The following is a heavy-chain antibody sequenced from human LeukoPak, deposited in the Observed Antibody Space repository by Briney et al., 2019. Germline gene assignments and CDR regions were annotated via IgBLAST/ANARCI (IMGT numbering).Heavy chain of an antibody. V-gene: IGHV3-11*04. J-gene: IGHJ5*02. D-gene: IGHD3-3*01. CDR1: GFTFSDYY. CDR3: ARVTYYDFWSGYRFDP. Sequence: GGSLRLSCAASGFTFSDYYMSWIRQAPGKGLEWVSYISSSGSTIYYADSVKGRFTISRDNVKNSLYLQMNSLRAEDTAVYYCARVTYYDFWSGYRFDPWGQGTLVTVSS. CDR2: ISSSGSTI.